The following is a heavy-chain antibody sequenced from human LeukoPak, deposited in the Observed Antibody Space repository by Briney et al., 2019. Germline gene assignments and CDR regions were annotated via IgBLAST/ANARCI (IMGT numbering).Heavy chain of an antibody. CDR3: ARDGAPRTDY. Sequence: GGSLRLSCAASGFTFSSYEMNWVRQAPGKGLEWVSYISSTGSLKYYADSVKGRFTISRDNVRNSPYLQMNSLRVEDTAVYYCARDGAPRTDYWGQGTLVTVSS. V-gene: IGHV3-48*03. D-gene: IGHD3-16*01. CDR1: GFTFSSYE. CDR2: ISSTGSLK. J-gene: IGHJ4*02.